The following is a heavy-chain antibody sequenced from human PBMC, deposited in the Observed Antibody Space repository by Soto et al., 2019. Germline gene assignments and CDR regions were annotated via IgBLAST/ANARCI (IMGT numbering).Heavy chain of an antibody. CDR2: ISGYNGDT. J-gene: IGHJ5*02. D-gene: IGHD7-27*01. Sequence: QVQLVQSGTEVKKPGASVKVSCKASGYTFTTYGVGWVRQAPGQGLEWMGWISGYNGDTNYAQNLQGRVTMTTDTSTSTADMELRSLRADDTAVYYCARSGDGSWFDPWGQGTLVTVSS. V-gene: IGHV1-18*01. CDR1: GYTFTTYG. CDR3: ARSGDGSWFDP.